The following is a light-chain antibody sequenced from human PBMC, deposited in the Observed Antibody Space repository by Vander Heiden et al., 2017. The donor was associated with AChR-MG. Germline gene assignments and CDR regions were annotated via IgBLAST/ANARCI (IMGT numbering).Light chain of an antibody. CDR1: QSISSY. CDR3: QQSYSTPFFT. Sequence: DIQMTQSPSSLSASVGDRVTITCRASQSISSYLNWYQQKPGKAPKLLIYAASSLQSGVPSRFSGSGSGTDFTLTISSLQPEDFATYYCQQSYSTPFFTFGPRTKVDIK. CDR2: AAS. V-gene: IGKV1-39*01. J-gene: IGKJ3*01.